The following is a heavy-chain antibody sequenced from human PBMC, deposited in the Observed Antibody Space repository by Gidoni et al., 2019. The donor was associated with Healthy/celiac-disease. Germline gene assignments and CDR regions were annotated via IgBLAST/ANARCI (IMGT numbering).Heavy chain of an antibody. J-gene: IGHJ6*02. CDR1: GFTFGDYA. CDR2: IRSKAYGGTT. V-gene: IGHV3-49*03. CDR3: TSPSQAYYYDSSRFGFYGMDV. D-gene: IGHD3-22*01. Sequence: EVQLVESGGGLVQPGRSLRLSCTASGFTFGDYAMSWFRQAPGTGLEWVGFIRSKAYGGTTEYAASVKGRVTISRDDSKSIAYLQMNSLKTEDKAVYYCTSPSQAYYYDSSRFGFYGMDVWGQGTTVTVSS.